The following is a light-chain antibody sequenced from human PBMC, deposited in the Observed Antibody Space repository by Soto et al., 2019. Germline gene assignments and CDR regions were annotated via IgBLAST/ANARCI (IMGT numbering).Light chain of an antibody. CDR2: AAS. CDR3: QQYGSSPYT. J-gene: IGKJ2*01. CDR1: QSVSSSY. Sequence: EIVLTQSPGTLSLSPGERVTLSCRASQSVSSSYLAWYQQKPGQAPRLLIYAASSRATGIPDRFSGSGSGTDFTLTISRLDPEDFAVYYCQQYGSSPYTFGQGTKLEIK. V-gene: IGKV3-20*01.